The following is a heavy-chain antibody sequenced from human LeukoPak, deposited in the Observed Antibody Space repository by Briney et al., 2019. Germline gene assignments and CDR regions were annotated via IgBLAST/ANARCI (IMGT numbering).Heavy chain of an antibody. V-gene: IGHV3-23*01. D-gene: IGHD6-13*01. J-gene: IGHJ3*02. Sequence: PGGSLRLSCAASGFTFSSYAMSWVRQAPGKGLEWVSAISGSGGSTYYADSVKGRFTISRDNSKNTLYLQMNSPRAEDTAVYYCAKAYSSSWYRNDAFDIWGQGTMVTVSS. CDR3: AKAYSSSWYRNDAFDI. CDR1: GFTFSSYA. CDR2: ISGSGGST.